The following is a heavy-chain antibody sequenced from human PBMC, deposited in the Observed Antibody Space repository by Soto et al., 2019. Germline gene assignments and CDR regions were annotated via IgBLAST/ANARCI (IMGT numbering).Heavy chain of an antibody. J-gene: IGHJ5*01. V-gene: IGHV3-48*03. CDR1: GFIFISFE. CDR2: ISSSSSTI. CDR3: ARQGTPYNWFDS. Sequence: RLSFAASGFIFISFEMNWVRQAPGKGLEWVSYISSSSSTIYYADSVKGRFTISRDNAKNSLYLQVNSLRAEDTAVYYCARQGTPYNWFDSWGQGTLVTVSS.